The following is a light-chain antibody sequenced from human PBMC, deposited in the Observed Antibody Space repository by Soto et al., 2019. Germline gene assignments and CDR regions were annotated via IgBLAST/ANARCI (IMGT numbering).Light chain of an antibody. CDR1: QDIRND. CDR3: LQGYSYPHT. CDR2: AAS. Sequence: AIQMTQSPSSLSASVGDRVTITCRASQDIRNDLGWYQQKPGKAPNLLIYAASTLQIGVPSRFIGSGSGTAVTISISSMQHEDFATYYCLQGYSYPHTFGPGTKVDIK. V-gene: IGKV1-6*01. J-gene: IGKJ3*01.